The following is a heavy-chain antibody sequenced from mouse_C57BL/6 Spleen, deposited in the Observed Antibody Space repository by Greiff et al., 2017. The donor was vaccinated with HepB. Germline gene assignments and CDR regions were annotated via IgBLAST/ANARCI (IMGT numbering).Heavy chain of an antibody. V-gene: IGHV7-3*01. J-gene: IGHJ3*01. CDR3: ASDGYYGAWFAY. D-gene: IGHD2-3*01. CDR1: GFTFTDYY. Sequence: EVQLQESGGGLVQPGGSLSLSCAASGFTFTDYYMSWVRQPPGKALEWLGFIRNKANGYTTEYSASVKGRFTISRDNSQSILYLQMNALRAEDSATYYCASDGYYGAWFAYWGQGTLVTVSA. CDR2: IRNKANGYTT.